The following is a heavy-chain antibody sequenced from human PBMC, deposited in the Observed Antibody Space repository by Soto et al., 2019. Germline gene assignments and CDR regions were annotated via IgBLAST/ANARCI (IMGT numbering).Heavy chain of an antibody. D-gene: IGHD3-10*01. V-gene: IGHV3-74*01. CDR1: GFAFSNYW. CDR2: INPAGTTT. J-gene: IGHJ4*02. Sequence: LRVSCAASGFAFSNYWMHWVRQVPGKGLVWVSRINPAGTTTNFADSVKGRFTMSRDSAKSTLYLQMDSLRIEDTALYYCVKSSTGTYGLFDYWGQGVLVTVSS. CDR3: VKSSTGTYGLFDY.